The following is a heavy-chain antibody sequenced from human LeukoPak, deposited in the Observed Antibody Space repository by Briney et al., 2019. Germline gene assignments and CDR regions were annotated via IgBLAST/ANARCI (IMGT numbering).Heavy chain of an antibody. Sequence: PGGSLRLSCAASGFTFSSYSMNRVRQAPGKGLEWVSSISSSSSYIYYADSVKGRFTISRDNAKNSLYLQMNSLRAEDTAVYYCARDQECGGGGSCYSFYVDYWGQGTLVTVSS. D-gene: IGHD2-15*01. CDR2: ISSSSSYI. J-gene: IGHJ4*02. CDR3: ARDQECGGGGSCYSFYVDY. V-gene: IGHV3-21*01. CDR1: GFTFSSYS.